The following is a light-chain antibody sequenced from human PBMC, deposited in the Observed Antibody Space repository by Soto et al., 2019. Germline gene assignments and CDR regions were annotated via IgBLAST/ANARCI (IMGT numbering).Light chain of an antibody. CDR3: QQYGSPQWA. J-gene: IGKJ1*01. V-gene: IGKV3-20*01. CDR1: QSVSSN. CDR2: GAS. Sequence: ENVLSRSPGALSLSPGERATLSGRASQSVSSNLDWYQQKPGQAPRILIFGASGRATGIPDRCSGSGSGTDFTLTISRLEPEDSAVYYCQQYGSPQWAFGQGTKVDIK.